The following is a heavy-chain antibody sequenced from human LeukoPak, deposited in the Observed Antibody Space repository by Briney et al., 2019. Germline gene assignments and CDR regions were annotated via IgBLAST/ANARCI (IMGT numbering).Heavy chain of an antibody. CDR1: GVTFDNFG. J-gene: IGHJ6*03. Sequence: GGSLRLSCVASGVTFDNFGMHWVRQAPGKGLEWVAFLRYDANNRYDKNNDYYAVSVKGRFTTSRDNSKNTLYLQMNSLKSEDTAVYYCAKGDYYMEVWGKGATVTVSS. CDR2: LRYDANNRYDKNND. CDR3: AKGDYYMEV. V-gene: IGHV3-30*02.